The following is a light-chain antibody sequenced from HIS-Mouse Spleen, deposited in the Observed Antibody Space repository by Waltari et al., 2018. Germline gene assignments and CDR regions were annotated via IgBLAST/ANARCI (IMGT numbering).Light chain of an antibody. J-gene: IGLJ3*02. CDR1: SSDVGGYNY. V-gene: IGLV2-11*01. Sequence: QSALTQPRSVSGSPGQSVTISCTGTSSDVGGYNYVSWYQQHPGKAPKLMIYDVSKRPSGVPDRFFGAKPGNTASLTISGLQAEDEADYYCCSYAGSYTWVFGGGTKLTVL. CDR2: DVS. CDR3: CSYAGSYTWV.